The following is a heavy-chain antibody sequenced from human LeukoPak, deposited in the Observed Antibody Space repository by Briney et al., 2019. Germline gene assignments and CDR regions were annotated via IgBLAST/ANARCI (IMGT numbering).Heavy chain of an antibody. CDR3: ARDPETRSYYDSSGYSGAFHH. V-gene: IGHV3-7*01. CDR1: GFTFSSNW. CDR2: IKQDGSEK. J-gene: IGHJ1*01. Sequence: PGGSLRLSCAASGFTFSSNWMSWVRQAPGKGLEWVAKIKQDGSEKYYVDSVKGRFIISRDNGKNSLYLQMNSLTAEGTAVYFCARDPETRSYYDSSGYSGAFHHWGQGTLVTVSS. D-gene: IGHD3-22*01.